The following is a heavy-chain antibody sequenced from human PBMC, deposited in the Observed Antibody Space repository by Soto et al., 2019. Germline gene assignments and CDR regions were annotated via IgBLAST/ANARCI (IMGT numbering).Heavy chain of an antibody. Sequence: QVQLVQSGAEVKKPGSSVKVSCKPSGGSFSNYAISLVRQAPGQGLEWMGGIIPIFATANYAQKFQGRVTITADASTHTAYMELNSLRSEDTAVYYCARDAFYYDGPTGVYYFDYWGQGTLVTVSS. V-gene: IGHV1-69*12. CDR3: ARDAFYYDGPTGVYYFDY. J-gene: IGHJ4*02. CDR2: IIPIFATA. D-gene: IGHD3-22*01. CDR1: GGSFSNYA.